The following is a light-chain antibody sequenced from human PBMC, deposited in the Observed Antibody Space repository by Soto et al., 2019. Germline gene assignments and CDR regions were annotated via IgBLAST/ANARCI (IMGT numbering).Light chain of an antibody. V-gene: IGKV3-15*01. CDR1: QSVSSN. CDR3: QQYNNWPFT. J-gene: IGKJ3*01. Sequence: EIVMTHSPATLSVYPGERATLSCRSSQSVSSNLAWYQQKPGQAPRLLIYGASTRATGIPSRFSGSVSGTEFTLTNSSLQSEDFAVYYCQQYNNWPFTFGPGTKVDIK. CDR2: GAS.